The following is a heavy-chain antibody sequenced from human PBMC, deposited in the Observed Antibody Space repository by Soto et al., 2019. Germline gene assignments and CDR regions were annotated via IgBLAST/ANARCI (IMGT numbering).Heavy chain of an antibody. CDR2: IKSKTDGGTT. CDR1: GFTFSNAW. CDR3: TTDSYSTIIIVRFDY. Sequence: GGSLRLSCAASGFTFSNAWINWVRQAPGKGLEWVGRIKSKTDGGTTDYAEPVKGRFAISRDDSNNMVYLQMNSLKIENTAVYYCTTDSYSTIIIVRFDYWGQGTLVTVSS. D-gene: IGHD3-22*01. V-gene: IGHV3-15*07. J-gene: IGHJ4*02.